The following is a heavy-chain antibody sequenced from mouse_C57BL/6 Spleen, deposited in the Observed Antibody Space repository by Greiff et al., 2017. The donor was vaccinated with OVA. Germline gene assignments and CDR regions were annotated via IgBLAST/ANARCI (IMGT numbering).Heavy chain of an antibody. CDR1: GYTFTDYY. V-gene: IGHV1-76*01. J-gene: IGHJ1*03. Sequence: LKESGAELVRPGASVKLSCKASGYTFTDYYINWVKQRPGQGLEWIARIYPGSGNTYYNEKFKGKATLTAEKSSSTAYMQLSSLTSEDSAVYFCARETTVVAGISDVWGTGTTVTVSS. D-gene: IGHD1-1*01. CDR2: IYPGSGNT. CDR3: ARETTVVAGISDV.